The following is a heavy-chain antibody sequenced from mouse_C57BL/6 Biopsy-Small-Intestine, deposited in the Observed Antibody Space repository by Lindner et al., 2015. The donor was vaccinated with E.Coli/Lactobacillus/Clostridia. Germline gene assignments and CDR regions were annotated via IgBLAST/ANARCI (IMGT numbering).Heavy chain of an antibody. D-gene: IGHD1-1*02. Sequence: VKVSCKASGGTFRSNAISWVRQAPGQGLEWMGRIIPFLGIGDYAQKFQGRVTITADQSTSTAYMEISSLRSEDTAVYYCATTAGAYIYGQAYYFDYWGQGTLVTVSS. CDR3: ATTAGAYIYGQAYYFDY. V-gene: IGHV1-74*01. CDR1: GGTFRSNA. J-gene: IGHJ2*01. CDR2: IIPFLGIG.